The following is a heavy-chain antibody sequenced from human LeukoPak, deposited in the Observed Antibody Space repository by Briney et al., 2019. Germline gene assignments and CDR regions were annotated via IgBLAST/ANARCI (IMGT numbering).Heavy chain of an antibody. D-gene: IGHD4-23*01. V-gene: IGHV4-59*08. CDR1: SDSINNYY. Sequence: SETLSLTCTVSSDSINNYYWNWIRQPPGKGLEWIGYISYSGSTNYNPSLKSRVTISVDTPKSQFSLKLSSVTAADTAVYYCARGDAYGGRTPVDWGQGTLVTVSS. J-gene: IGHJ4*02. CDR3: ARGDAYGGRTPVD. CDR2: ISYSGST.